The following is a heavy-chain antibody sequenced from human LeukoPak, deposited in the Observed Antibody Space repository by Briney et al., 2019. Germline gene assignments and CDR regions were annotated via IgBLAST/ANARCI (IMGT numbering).Heavy chain of an antibody. CDR3: AREFGSGWYYAY. CDR1: GYTFTGYY. V-gene: IGHV1-2*04. CDR2: INPNSGGT. J-gene: IGHJ4*02. Sequence: ASVKVSCKASGYTFTGYYMHWVRQAPGQGLEWMGWINPNSGGTNYAQEFQGWVTMTRDTSISTAYMELSRLRSDDTAVYYCAREFGSGWYYAYWGQGTLVTVSS. D-gene: IGHD6-19*01.